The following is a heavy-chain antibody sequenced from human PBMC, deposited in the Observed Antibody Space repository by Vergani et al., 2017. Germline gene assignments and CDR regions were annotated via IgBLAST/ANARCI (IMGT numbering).Heavy chain of an antibody. CDR3: ARARAYSNYDYYGMDV. CDR2: IGTAGDT. D-gene: IGHD4-11*01. Sequence: EVQLVESGGGLVQPGGSLRLSCAASVFTFSSYMHWVRQATGKCLEWVSAIGTAGDTYYPGSVKGRFTISRENAQNSLYLQMNSLRAGETAVYYCARARAYSNYDYYGMDVWGQGTTVTVSS. V-gene: IGHV3-13*01. CDR1: VFTFSSY. J-gene: IGHJ6*02.